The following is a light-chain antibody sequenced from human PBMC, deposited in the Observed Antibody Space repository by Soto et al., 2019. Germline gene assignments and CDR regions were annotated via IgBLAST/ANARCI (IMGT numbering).Light chain of an antibody. CDR1: QTISSW. Sequence: DIQMTQSPSTLSGSVGDRVTITCRASQTISSWLAWYQKKPGKAPKLLNYKASTLKSGVPSRFSGSGSGTEFTLTISSLQPDDFATYYCPHYNSYSEAFGQGTKVDI. CDR3: PHYNSYSEA. J-gene: IGKJ1*01. CDR2: KAS. V-gene: IGKV1-5*03.